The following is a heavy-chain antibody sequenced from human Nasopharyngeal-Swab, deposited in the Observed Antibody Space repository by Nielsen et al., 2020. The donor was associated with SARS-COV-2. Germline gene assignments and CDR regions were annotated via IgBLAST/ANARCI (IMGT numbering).Heavy chain of an antibody. V-gene: IGHV3-11*01. Sequence: WIRKPPGKGLEWLSYISNSGSTTYYADSVKGRFTVSRDNARKSLFLKMNSLRAEDTAVYYCAKRGDYGDYWGQGTLVTVSS. CDR2: ISNSGSTT. J-gene: IGHJ4*02. D-gene: IGHD4-17*01. CDR3: AKRGDYGDY.